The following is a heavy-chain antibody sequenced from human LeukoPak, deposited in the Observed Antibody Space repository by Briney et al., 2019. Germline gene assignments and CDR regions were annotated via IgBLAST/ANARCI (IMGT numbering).Heavy chain of an antibody. V-gene: IGHV3-43D*04. CDR2: ISWDGGST. D-gene: IGHD2-2*01. J-gene: IGHJ5*02. CDR1: GFTFSSYA. Sequence: GGSLRLSCAASGFTFSSYAMHWVRQAPGKGLEWVSLISWDGGSTYYADSVKGRFTISRDNSKNSLYLQMNSLRAEDTALYYCAKGYCSSTSCPFDPWGQGTLVTVSS. CDR3: AKGYCSSTSCPFDP.